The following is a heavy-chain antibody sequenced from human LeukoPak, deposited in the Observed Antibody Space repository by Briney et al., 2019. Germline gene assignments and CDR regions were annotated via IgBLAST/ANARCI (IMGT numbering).Heavy chain of an antibody. CDR2: IYYSGST. D-gene: IGHD3-10*01. CDR1: GGSISSYD. J-gene: IGHJ5*02. Sequence: PSETLSLTCTVSGGSISSYDWSWIRQPPGKGLEWIGYIYYSGSTNYNPSLKSRVTISVDTSKNQFSLKLSSVTAADTAVYYCARGRYTMVRGVIKALNWFDPWGQGTLVTVSS. V-gene: IGHV4-59*01. CDR3: ARGRYTMVRGVIKALNWFDP.